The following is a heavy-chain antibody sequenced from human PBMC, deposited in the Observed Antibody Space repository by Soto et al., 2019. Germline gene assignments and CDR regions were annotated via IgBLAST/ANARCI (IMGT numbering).Heavy chain of an antibody. CDR1: GFTFSSYW. Sequence: GGSLRLSCAASGFTFSSYWMHWVRQAPGKGLVWVSRINPGGSIAAYADSVKGRFTISRDKAKNSLYLQMNSLRDDDTAVYYCARERIFGVVISSMDVWGQGTTVTVSS. D-gene: IGHD3-3*01. V-gene: IGHV3-74*01. CDR2: INPGGSIA. J-gene: IGHJ6*02. CDR3: ARERIFGVVISSMDV.